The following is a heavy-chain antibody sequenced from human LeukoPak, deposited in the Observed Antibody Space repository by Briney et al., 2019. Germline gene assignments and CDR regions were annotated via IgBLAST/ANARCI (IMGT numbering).Heavy chain of an antibody. J-gene: IGHJ5*01. D-gene: IGHD2-21*01. V-gene: IGHV4-59*01. CDR2: IYYSGST. CDR3: ARASVVVGATGWFDS. Sequence: SATLSLTCTFSGGSIKTSYWSWIRQIPGKGLEWIGYIYYSGSTNFNPSFKSRVTMSLDTSKTRFSMKLSSVTSADTAVYYCARASVVVGATGWFDSWGHGILVTVSS. CDR1: GGSIKTSY.